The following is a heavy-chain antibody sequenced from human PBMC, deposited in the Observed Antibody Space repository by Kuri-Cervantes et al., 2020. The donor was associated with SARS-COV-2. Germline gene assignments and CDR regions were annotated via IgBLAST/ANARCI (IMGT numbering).Heavy chain of an antibody. J-gene: IGHJ6*03. D-gene: IGHD3-3*01. CDR1: GFTVSSNY. Sequence: GESLKISCAASGFTVSSNYMSWVRQAPGKGLEWVSVIYSGGSTYYADSVKGRFTISRDNAKNSLYLQMNSLRAEDTAVYYCAREVGSYYDFWSGYYQYYYYYMDVWGKGTTVTVSS. V-gene: IGHV3-66*01. CDR2: IYSGGST. CDR3: AREVGSYYDFWSGYYQYYYYYMDV.